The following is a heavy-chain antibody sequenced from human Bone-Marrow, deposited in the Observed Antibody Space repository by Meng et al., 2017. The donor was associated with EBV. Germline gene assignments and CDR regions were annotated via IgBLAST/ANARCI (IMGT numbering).Heavy chain of an antibody. J-gene: IGHJ4*02. D-gene: IGHD2-15*01. Sequence: QVPLHESRPGLVKPSQTLSLTCAVSGGSISTGYYYWTWIRQPPGKGLEWIGYMYYNGITYYNPSLKSRVTISGDSSKNQFSLKLTSVTAADTAVYFCARGSSFCSGGSCFENWGQGTLVTVSS. V-gene: IGHV4-30-4*01. CDR3: ARGSSFCSGGSCFEN. CDR2: MYYNGIT. CDR1: GGSISTGYYY.